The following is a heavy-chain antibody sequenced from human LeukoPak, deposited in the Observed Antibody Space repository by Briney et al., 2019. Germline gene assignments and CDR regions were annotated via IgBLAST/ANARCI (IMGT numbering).Heavy chain of an antibody. Sequence: GGSLRLSSAASGFTFSDYYMSWIRQAPGQGLEWVAYISHSSGFTNYADSVKGRFAISRDNAKNSLYLQMDSLRAEDTAIYYCAKLFKAYSSTWIDYWGQGNLVTVSS. CDR1: GFTFSDYY. CDR3: AKLFKAYSSTWIDY. D-gene: IGHD6-13*01. CDR2: ISHSSGFT. J-gene: IGHJ4*02. V-gene: IGHV3-11*03.